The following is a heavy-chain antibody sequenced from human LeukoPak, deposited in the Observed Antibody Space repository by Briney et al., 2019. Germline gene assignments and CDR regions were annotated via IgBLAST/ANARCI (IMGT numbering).Heavy chain of an antibody. CDR2: IYPGDSDT. Sequence: GESLKISCKGSGYSFTNYWIGWVRQMPGKGLEWMGVIYPGDSDTIYSPSFQGQVTISADKSIITAYLQWSSLKASDTAMYYCARRGDGVGYSGYDYLFDYWGQGTLVTVSS. CDR1: GYSFTNYW. V-gene: IGHV5-51*01. CDR3: ARRGDGVGYSGYDYLFDY. D-gene: IGHD5-12*01. J-gene: IGHJ4*02.